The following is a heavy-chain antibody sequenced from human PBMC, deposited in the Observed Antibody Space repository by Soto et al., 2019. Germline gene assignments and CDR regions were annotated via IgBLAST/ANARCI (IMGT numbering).Heavy chain of an antibody. J-gene: IGHJ4*02. D-gene: IGHD6-13*01. CDR1: GFTFSSYG. Sequence: QVQLVESGGGVVQPGRSLRLSCAASGFTFSSYGMHWVRQAPGKGLEWVAVIWYDGSNKYYADSVKGRFTISRDNSKNTLYLQMNSLRAEDTAVYYCARDPSIAAADSGGLDYWGQGTLVTVSS. CDR3: ARDPSIAAADSGGLDY. V-gene: IGHV3-33*01. CDR2: IWYDGSNK.